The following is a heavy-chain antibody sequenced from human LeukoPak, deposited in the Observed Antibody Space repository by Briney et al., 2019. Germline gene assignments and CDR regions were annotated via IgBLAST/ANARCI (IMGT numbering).Heavy chain of an antibody. Sequence: GGSLRLSCAASGFTFSSYVMHWVRQAPGKGLQWVAFIRYDGSYKYYADSVKGRFTISRDNSKNTLYLQMNSLRAEDTAVYYCARSRQQLVLNYFDYWGQGTLVTVSS. V-gene: IGHV3-30*02. CDR2: IRYDGSYK. CDR1: GFTFSSYV. J-gene: IGHJ4*02. D-gene: IGHD6-13*01. CDR3: ARSRQQLVLNYFDY.